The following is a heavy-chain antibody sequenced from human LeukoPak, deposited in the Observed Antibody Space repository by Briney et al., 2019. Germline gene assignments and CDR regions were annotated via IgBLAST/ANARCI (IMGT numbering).Heavy chain of an antibody. V-gene: IGHV3-30*02. CDR3: AKSCSGGSCFPDS. D-gene: IGHD2-15*01. Sequence: PGGSLRLSCAASGFTFSTYGMHWVRQTPGKGLAWVAFIRYDGSNKVYVDSVKGRFTISRDNSTNTLFLHMDSLRAEDTAVYYCAKSCSGGSCFPDSWGQGTLVTVSS. CDR1: GFTFSTYG. J-gene: IGHJ4*02. CDR2: IRYDGSNK.